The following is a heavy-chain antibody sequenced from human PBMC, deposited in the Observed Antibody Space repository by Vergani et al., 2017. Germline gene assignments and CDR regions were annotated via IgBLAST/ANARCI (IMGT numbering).Heavy chain of an antibody. Sequence: QITLKESGPTLVKPTQTLTLTCTFSGFSLNTRGVSVAWIRQPPGKALDWLALIYWNDDQHYSPSLNNRVTITNDTSKNQVVLTMTNMDYVDTGTYYCVYRKTECGTTGCFYPFYYYNYMDVWGKGTTVTVSS. CDR3: VYRKTECGTTGCFYPFYYYNYMDV. CDR1: GFSLNTRGVS. D-gene: IGHD1-7*01. J-gene: IGHJ6*03. CDR2: IYWNDDQ. V-gene: IGHV2-5*04.